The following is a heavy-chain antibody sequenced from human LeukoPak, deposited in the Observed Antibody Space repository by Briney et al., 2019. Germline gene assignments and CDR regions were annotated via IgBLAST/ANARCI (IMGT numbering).Heavy chain of an antibody. V-gene: IGHV3-11*01. CDR3: ARSTLTRRAVAGTGYFDY. J-gene: IGHJ4*02. D-gene: IGHD6-19*01. Sequence: PGGSLRLSCAASGFTFSDYYMSWIRQAPGKGLEWVSYISSSGSTIYYADSVKGRFTISRDNAKNSLYLQMNSLRAEDTAVYYCARSTLTRRAVAGTGYFDYWGQGTLVTVSS. CDR2: ISSSGSTI. CDR1: GFTFSDYY.